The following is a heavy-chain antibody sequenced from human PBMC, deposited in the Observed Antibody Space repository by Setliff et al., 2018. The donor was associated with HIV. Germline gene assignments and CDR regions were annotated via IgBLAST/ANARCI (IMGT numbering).Heavy chain of an antibody. J-gene: IGHJ5*01. CDR2: ISPDDSDT. D-gene: IGHD3-16*01. CDR3: AKHGFERKSPYNWFDS. CDR1: GYSFTNYW. Sequence: GESLKISCKGSGYSFTNYWIGWVRQMPGKGLEWMGIISPDDSDTRYSPSFQGQVTISADKSISTACLQWSSLKASDTAMYYCAKHGFERKSPYNWFDSWGQGTLVTVSS. V-gene: IGHV5-51*01.